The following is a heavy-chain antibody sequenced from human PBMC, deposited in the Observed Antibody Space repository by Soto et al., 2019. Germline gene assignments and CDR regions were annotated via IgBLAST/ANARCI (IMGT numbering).Heavy chain of an antibody. Sequence: GWSLRLSCASSVFTFMSYAIHWVRQAPGKGLEWVADVSFDGSHKTYAVPVRGRFTLSRDNSKKTVYLQMNSLRAEDTAVYYCAKLGDAVSGFFDFWGQGTQVTVSS. CDR1: VFTFMSYA. CDR3: AKLGDAVSGFFDF. D-gene: IGHD3-3*01. V-gene: IGHV3-30*18. J-gene: IGHJ5*01. CDR2: VSFDGSHK.